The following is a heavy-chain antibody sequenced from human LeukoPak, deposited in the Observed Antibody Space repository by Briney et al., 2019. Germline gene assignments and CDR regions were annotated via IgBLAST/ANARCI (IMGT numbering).Heavy chain of an antibody. CDR1: GYTLIDYG. V-gene: IGHV1-18*01. Sequence: ASVKVSCKTSGYTLIDYGISWVRQAPGQGLEWMGWISGYTGDTESAQNFRDRITMTTDTSTSTAYLELRSLTSDDTAVYYCARTSSGWSWGRGTQVTVSS. CDR2: ISGYTGDT. J-gene: IGHJ4*02. CDR3: ARTSSGWS. D-gene: IGHD6-19*01.